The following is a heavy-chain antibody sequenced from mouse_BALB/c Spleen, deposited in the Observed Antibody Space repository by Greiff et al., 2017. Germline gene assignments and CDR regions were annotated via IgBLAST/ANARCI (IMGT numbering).Heavy chain of an antibody. V-gene: IGHV2-6-7*01. CDR1: GFSLTGYG. D-gene: IGHD2-10*02. CDR3: ARERYGNPGGYFDD. CDR2: IWGDGST. J-gene: IGHJ2*01. Sequence: QVQLKESGPGLVAPSQSLSITCTVSGFSLTGYGVNWVRQPPGKGLEWLGMIWGDGSTDYNSALKSRLSISKDNSKSQVFLKMNSLQTDDTARYYWARERYGNPGGYFDDWGQGTTLTVSS.